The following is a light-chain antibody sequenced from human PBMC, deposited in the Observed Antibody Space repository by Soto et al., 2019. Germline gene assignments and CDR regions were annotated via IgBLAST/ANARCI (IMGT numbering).Light chain of an antibody. J-gene: IGLJ3*02. CDR1: GGSIASNY. Sequence: NFMLAQPHSVSESPGKTITISCTRSGGSIASNYVQWFQQRPGSSPTTVIYEDNQRPSGVPDRFSGSIDSSSNSASLTISGLKTEDEATYYCQSFDSRDQVFGGGTKLTVL. V-gene: IGLV6-57*01. CDR2: EDN. CDR3: QSFDSRDQV.